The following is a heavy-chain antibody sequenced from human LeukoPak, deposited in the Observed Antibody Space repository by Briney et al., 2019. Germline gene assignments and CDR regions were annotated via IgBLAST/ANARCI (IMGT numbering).Heavy chain of an antibody. CDR1: GFNFITAA. CDR3: AKVYSRDYGGNSFFDY. J-gene: IGHJ4*02. V-gene: IGHV3-23*01. Sequence: GGSLRLSCAASGFNFITAAMTWVRQAPGKGLEWVSLIGSSGGSTYYADSVKGRFTISRDNSNHTLSLQMNSLRVEDTAIYYCAKVYSRDYGGNSFFDYWGQGTLVTVSS. CDR2: IGSSGGST. D-gene: IGHD4-23*01.